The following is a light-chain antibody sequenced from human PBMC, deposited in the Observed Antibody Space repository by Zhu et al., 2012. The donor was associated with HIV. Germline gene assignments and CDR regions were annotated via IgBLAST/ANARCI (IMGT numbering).Light chain of an antibody. CDR1: QSVSSN. J-gene: IGKJ2*01. Sequence: EILMTQSPATLSVSPGTRATLSCRASQSVSSNLAWYQQKPGQAPRLLIYGASRRVTGIPDRFSGSGSGTDFTLTISRLEPEDFAVYYCQHYVPSPMYTFGQGTKLEIK. V-gene: IGKV3-20*01. CDR3: QHYVPSPMYT. CDR2: GAS.